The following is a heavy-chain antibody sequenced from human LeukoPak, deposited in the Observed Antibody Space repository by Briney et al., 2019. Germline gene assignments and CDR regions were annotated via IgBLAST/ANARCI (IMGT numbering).Heavy chain of an antibody. J-gene: IGHJ5*02. CDR3: ARDLGQYYDTSDNWFDP. CDR1: GFTFSSYS. Sequence: PGGSLRLSCAASGFTFSSYSMNWVRQAPGKGLEWDSSISISSSYRYYADSVKGRFTISRDNAKNSLYVQMNSLRAEDTAVYYCARDLGQYYDTSDNWFDPWGQGTLVTVSS. D-gene: IGHD3-22*01. CDR2: ISISSSYR. V-gene: IGHV3-21*01.